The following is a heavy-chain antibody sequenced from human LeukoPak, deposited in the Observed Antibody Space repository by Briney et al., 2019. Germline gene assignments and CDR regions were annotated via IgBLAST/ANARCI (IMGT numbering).Heavy chain of an antibody. CDR2: INTDGSRT. Sequence: GGSLRLSCAASGFTFSAYWMHWVRQAPGKGLVWVSRINTDGSRTTYADSVQGRFTISRDTAKNTLFLQMNSLRAKDTAVYYCAREAQVGGALQSWGQGTLVTVSS. CDR3: AREAQVGGALQS. CDR1: GFTFSAYW. V-gene: IGHV3-74*01. D-gene: IGHD1-26*01. J-gene: IGHJ5*02.